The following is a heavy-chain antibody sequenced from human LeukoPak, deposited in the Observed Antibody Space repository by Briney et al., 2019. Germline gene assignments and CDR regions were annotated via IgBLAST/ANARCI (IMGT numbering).Heavy chain of an antibody. D-gene: IGHD2-21*02. CDR1: GGSISSGDYY. CDR3: ASYCGGDCYSIDP. Sequence: SQTLSLTCTVSGGSISSGDYYWRWIRQPPGKGLEWIGYIYYSGSTYYNPSLKSRVTISVDTSKNQFSLKLSSVTAADTAVYYCASYCGGDCYSIDPWGQGTLVTVSS. V-gene: IGHV4-30-4*01. J-gene: IGHJ5*02. CDR2: IYYSGST.